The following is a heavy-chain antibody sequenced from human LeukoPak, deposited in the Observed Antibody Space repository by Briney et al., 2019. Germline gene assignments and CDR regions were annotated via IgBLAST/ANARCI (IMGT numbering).Heavy chain of an antibody. CDR1: GGTFSNYA. V-gene: IGHV1-69*13. CDR2: IIPIFGTV. J-gene: IGHJ5*02. Sequence: GASVKVSCKASGGTFSNYAISWVRQAPGQGLEWMGGIIPIFGTVNYAQKFQGRVTITADESTSTAYMELSSLRSEDTAVYYCARGLVRGPFDPWGQGTLVTVSS. D-gene: IGHD6-19*01. CDR3: ARGLVRGPFDP.